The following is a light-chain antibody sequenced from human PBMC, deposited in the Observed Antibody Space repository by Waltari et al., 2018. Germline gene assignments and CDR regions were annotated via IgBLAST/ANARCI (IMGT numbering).Light chain of an antibody. CDR3: QSYDDTLRASV. CDR2: GNS. Sequence: QSVLTQPPSVPGAPGQRVTISCTGNRFNSGADYDVHWYQQLPGTAPKLLIYGNSNRPSGVSDRFSGSRSGTSASLAITGLQADDEADYYCQSYDDTLRASVFGGGTKVTVL. CDR1: RFNSGADYD. V-gene: IGLV1-40*01. J-gene: IGLJ2*01.